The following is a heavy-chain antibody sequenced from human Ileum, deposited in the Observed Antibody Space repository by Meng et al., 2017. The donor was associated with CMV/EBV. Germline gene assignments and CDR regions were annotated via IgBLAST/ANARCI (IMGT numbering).Heavy chain of an antibody. Sequence: GGSLRLSCEASGFTLSGYWMHWVRRAPGKGLVWVSRINSDGTTTNYADAVKGRFTISRGNAKNTLYLQMNSLTAEDTAVYHCTRVRQDGTYGKFDPWGQGTLVTVSS. CDR2: INSDGTTT. CDR3: TRVRQDGTYGKFDP. D-gene: IGHD3-16*01. J-gene: IGHJ5*02. CDR1: GFTLSGYW. V-gene: IGHV3-74*01.